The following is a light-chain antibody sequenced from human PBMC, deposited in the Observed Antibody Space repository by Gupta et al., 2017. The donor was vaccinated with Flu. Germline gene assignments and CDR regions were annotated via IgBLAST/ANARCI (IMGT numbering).Light chain of an antibody. CDR3: HQYYNTPKT. Sequence: DIVMTQSPDSLAVSLGERATINCKSSQSVLLDSNNKNDLGWYQQKAGQPPRLLIYWASTRESGVPDRFSGSGSGTDFTLTISSLQAEDVAVYYCHQYYNTPKTFGQGTRLEIK. J-gene: IGKJ5*01. V-gene: IGKV4-1*01. CDR1: QSVLLDSNNKND. CDR2: WAS.